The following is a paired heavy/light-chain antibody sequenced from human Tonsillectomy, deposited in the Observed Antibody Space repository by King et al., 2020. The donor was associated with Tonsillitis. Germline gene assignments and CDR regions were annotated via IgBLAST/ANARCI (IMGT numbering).Heavy chain of an antibody. CDR2: VVVGSDHT. Sequence: QMQLVQSGPEVKKPGTSVKVSCKASGFTFTRSAMQWVRQARGQSLEWIGWVVVGSDHTNKAQKFQERVTINWDMSTSTAYMELSSLRSEDTAVYYCAAATLYYDSSGYYAFDYWGQGTLVTVSS. V-gene: IGHV1-58*02. J-gene: IGHJ4*02. CDR1: GFTFTRSA. CDR3: AAATLYYDSSGYYAFDY. D-gene: IGHD3-22*01.
Light chain of an antibody. CDR1: SSNIGNNA. CDR3: ATWDDSLNAVV. J-gene: IGLJ2*01. CDR2: FDD. V-gene: IGLV1-36*01. Sequence: QSVLTQPPSVSEAPRQSITFSCSGSSSNIGNNAVNWYQQLPGKAPKLLIYFDDVRPSGVSDRFSGSKSGTSASLAISGLQSEDEADYYCATWDDSLNAVVFGGGTKLTVL.